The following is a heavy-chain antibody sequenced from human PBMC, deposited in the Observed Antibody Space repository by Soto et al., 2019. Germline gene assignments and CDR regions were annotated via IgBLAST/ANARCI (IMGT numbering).Heavy chain of an antibody. J-gene: IGHJ4*02. CDR2: IRSKADSYAT. Sequence: EVQLVESGGGLVQPGGSLKLSCAASGFTFSDSTVHWVRQASGKGLEWVGRIRSKADSYATAYAASVKGRFTISRDDSQNTAYLQMSSLKNGDTAVYYCTGRQLENWGQGTLVTVSS. D-gene: IGHD6-13*01. CDR3: TGRQLEN. V-gene: IGHV3-73*01. CDR1: GFTFSDST.